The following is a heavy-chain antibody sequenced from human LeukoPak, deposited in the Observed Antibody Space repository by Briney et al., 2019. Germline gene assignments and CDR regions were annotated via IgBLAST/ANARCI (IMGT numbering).Heavy chain of an antibody. CDR3: ARVSSGYSIGMDV. CDR1: GYTFTSYY. Sequence: ASVKVSCKASGYTFTSYYMHWVRQAPGQGLEWMGIINPSGGSTSYAQKFQGRVTMTTDTSTSTAYMELRSLRSDDTAVYYCARVSSGYSIGMDVWGQGTTVTVSS. V-gene: IGHV1-46*01. J-gene: IGHJ6*02. CDR2: INPSGGST. D-gene: IGHD3-22*01.